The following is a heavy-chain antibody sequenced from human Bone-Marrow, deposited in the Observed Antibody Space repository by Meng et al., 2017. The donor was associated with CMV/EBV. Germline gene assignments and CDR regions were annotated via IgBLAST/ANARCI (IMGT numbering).Heavy chain of an antibody. CDR2: INPNSGGT. V-gene: IGHV1-2*02. J-gene: IGHJ5*02. Sequence: ASVKVSCKASGYTFTGYYMHWVRQAPGQGLEWMGWINPNSGGTNYAQKFQGRVTMTRDTSISTAYMELSRLRSDDTAVYYCARGRILTKNWFDPWGQGTRVTVSS. CDR1: GYTFTGYY. D-gene: IGHD2-15*01. CDR3: ARGRILTKNWFDP.